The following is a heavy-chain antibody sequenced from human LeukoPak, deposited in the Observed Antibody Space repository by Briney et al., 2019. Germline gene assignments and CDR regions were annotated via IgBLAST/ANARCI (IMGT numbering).Heavy chain of an antibody. CDR2: ISAYNGHT. V-gene: IGHV1-18*01. CDR1: GFTFTNYG. D-gene: IGHD5-24*01. Sequence: GASVKVSCKTSGFTFTNYGISWVRQAPGQGLEWMGWISAYNGHTSYAQKLQGRVTMTTDTSTSTAYMELSSLRSEDTAVYYCARQIRDGYNFHFDYWGQGTLVTVSS. CDR3: ARQIRDGYNFHFDY. J-gene: IGHJ4*02.